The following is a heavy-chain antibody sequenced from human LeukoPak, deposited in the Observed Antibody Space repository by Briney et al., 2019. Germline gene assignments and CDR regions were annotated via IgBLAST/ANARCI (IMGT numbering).Heavy chain of an antibody. D-gene: IGHD1-26*01. CDR3: AKGHSPHSGTYAHTFDY. Sequence: PGGSLRLSCAATGFTFSSYAMSWVRQAPGKGLEWVSPSGSGGSTYYADSVKGRFTISRDNSKNTLYLQMNSLRAEDTAVYYCAKGHSPHSGTYAHTFDYWGQGTLVTVSS. J-gene: IGHJ4*02. CDR2: SGSGGST. V-gene: IGHV3-23*01. CDR1: GFTFSSYA.